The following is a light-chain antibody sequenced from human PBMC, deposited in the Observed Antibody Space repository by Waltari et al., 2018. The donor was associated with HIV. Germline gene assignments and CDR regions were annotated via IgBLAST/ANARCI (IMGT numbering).Light chain of an antibody. Sequence: EIVLTQSPATLSLSPGESATLSCRSSQSVNSYLAWYQHKPGQAPRLLIYEASNRATGIPARFSGSGSGTDFTLTISNLEPEDFAVYYCQQRGNWPMYTFGQGTKLEIK. CDR3: QQRGNWPMYT. CDR2: EAS. V-gene: IGKV3-11*01. J-gene: IGKJ2*01. CDR1: QSVNSY.